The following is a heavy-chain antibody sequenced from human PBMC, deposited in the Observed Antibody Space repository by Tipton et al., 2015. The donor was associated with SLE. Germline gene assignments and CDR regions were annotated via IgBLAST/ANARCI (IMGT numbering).Heavy chain of an antibody. CDR2: INHSGST. V-gene: IGHV4-34*01. Sequence: TLSLTCAVYGGYLSGYYWSWSRQPPGKGLEWIGEINHSGSTNYNPSLKSRVTISVDTSKNQFSLKLSYVTAAYTAVYYCVRGIDYWGQGTLVTVPS. J-gene: IGHJ4*02. CDR3: VRGIDY. CDR1: GGYLSGYY.